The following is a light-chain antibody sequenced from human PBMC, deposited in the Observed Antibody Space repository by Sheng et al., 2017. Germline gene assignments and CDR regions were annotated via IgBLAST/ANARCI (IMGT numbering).Light chain of an antibody. CDR3: QTWGTGIWV. Sequence: QLVLTQSPSASASLGASVKLTCTLSSVHSSYAIAWHQQQPEKGPRYLMKLNSDGSHSKGDGIPDRFSGSSSGAGRYLTISSLQSEDEADYYCQTWGTGIWVFGGGTKLTVL. V-gene: IGLV4-69*01. CDR2: LNSDGSH. J-gene: IGLJ3*02. CDR1: SVHSSYA.